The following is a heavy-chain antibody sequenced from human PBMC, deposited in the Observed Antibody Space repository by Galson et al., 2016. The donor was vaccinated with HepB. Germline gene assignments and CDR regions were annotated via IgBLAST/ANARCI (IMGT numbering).Heavy chain of an antibody. CDR3: ASIAVAGMGAEYFQH. J-gene: IGHJ1*01. CDR1: GGSISSSTYY. Sequence: SETLSLTCTVSGGSISSSTYYWGWIRQPPGKGLEWIGIIYYNGSAYYNPSLKSRVTKSLDTSKNQFSLKLSSVTAADTAVYYCASIAVAGMGAEYFQHWGQGTLVTVSS. V-gene: IGHV4-39*07. D-gene: IGHD6-19*01. CDR2: IYYNGSA.